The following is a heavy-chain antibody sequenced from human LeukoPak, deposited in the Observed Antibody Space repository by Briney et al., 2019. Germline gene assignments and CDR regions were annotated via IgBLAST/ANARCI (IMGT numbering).Heavy chain of an antibody. D-gene: IGHD5-24*01. CDR2: ISGSGGST. CDR1: GFTFSSYA. J-gene: IGHJ4*02. V-gene: IGHV3-23*01. Sequence: GGSLRLSCAASGFTFSSYAMSWVRQAPGKGLEWVSAISGSGGSTYYADSVKGRFTISRDNSKSTLFLQMNSLRAEDTAVYYCAKDPRVGSRVATPCHGVQGTLVTVSS. CDR3: AKDPRVGSRVATPCH.